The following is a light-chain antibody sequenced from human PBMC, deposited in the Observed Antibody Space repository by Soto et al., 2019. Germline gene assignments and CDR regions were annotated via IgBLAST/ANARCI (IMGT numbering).Light chain of an antibody. CDR3: SSYTSDTSYV. V-gene: IGLV2-14*01. J-gene: IGLJ1*01. Sequence: QSGLTQLASVAGAPVQSITVSCGGTSSDVGLYDYVSWYQQHPGKALHLMIYAVSNRPSGVSNRFSASKSGNTASLFISGLQAEDEADYYCSSYTSDTSYVFGSGTKVTGL. CDR1: SSDVGLYDY. CDR2: AVS.